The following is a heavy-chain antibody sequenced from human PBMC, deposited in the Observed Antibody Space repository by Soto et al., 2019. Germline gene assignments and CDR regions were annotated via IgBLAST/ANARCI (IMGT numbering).Heavy chain of an antibody. CDR3: AREGVLLLSYFDY. J-gene: IGHJ4*02. Sequence: QVQLVESGGGVVQPGRSLRLSCAASGFTFSSYGMHWVRQAPGKGLEWVAVIWYDGSNKYYADSVKGRFTISRDNSKNTLYLQMNSLRAEDTAVYYCAREGVLLLSYFDYCGQGTLVTVSS. CDR2: IWYDGSNK. D-gene: IGHD2-15*01. CDR1: GFTFSSYG. V-gene: IGHV3-33*01.